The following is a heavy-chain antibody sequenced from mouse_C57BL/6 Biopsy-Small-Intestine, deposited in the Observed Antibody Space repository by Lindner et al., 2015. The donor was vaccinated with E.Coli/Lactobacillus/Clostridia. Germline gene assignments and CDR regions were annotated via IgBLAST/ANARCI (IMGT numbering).Heavy chain of an antibody. CDR2: VNPDDGGT. CDR1: GYTFNRYY. Sequence: SVKVSCKASGYTFNRYYIHWVRQAPGQGLEWMGWVNPDDGGTYYAQRFQGRVTMTSDTSITTSYMELNGLISDDTAMYYCARFYYVGVFYGLDVWGQGTTVIVSS. D-gene: IGHD1-1*01. J-gene: IGHJ1*01. V-gene: IGHV14-2*01. CDR3: ARFYYVGVFYGLDV.